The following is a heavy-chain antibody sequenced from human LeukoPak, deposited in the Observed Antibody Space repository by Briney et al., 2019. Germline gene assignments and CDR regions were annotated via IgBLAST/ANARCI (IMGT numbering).Heavy chain of an antibody. V-gene: IGHV3-23*01. CDR2: ISGSGGST. CDR3: AKDSSGYYKDY. Sequence: GGSLRLSCAASGFTFTSYAMSRVRQAPGKGLEWVSSISGSGGSTHYADSVKGRFTFSRDNSKNTLYLQMNSLRAEDTAVYYCAKDSSGYYKDYWGQGTLVTVSS. D-gene: IGHD3-22*01. J-gene: IGHJ4*02. CDR1: GFTFTSYA.